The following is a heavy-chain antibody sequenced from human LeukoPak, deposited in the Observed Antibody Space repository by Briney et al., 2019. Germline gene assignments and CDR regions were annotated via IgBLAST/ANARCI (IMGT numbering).Heavy chain of an antibody. CDR1: GGSFSGYY. CDR3: ARVNYDFWSGYYHRWGGARGNSLHMDV. Sequence: PSETLSLTCAVYGGSFSGYYWSWIRQPPGKGLEWIGEINHSGSTNYNPSLKSRVTISVDTSKNQFSLKLSSVTAADTAVHYCARVNYDFWSGYYHRWGGARGNSLHMDVWGKGTTVTVSS. J-gene: IGHJ6*03. CDR2: INHSGST. V-gene: IGHV4-34*01. D-gene: IGHD3-3*01.